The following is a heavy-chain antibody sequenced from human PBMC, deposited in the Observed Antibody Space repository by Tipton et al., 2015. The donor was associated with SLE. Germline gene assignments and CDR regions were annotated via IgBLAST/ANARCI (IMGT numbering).Heavy chain of an antibody. CDR3: ARSEKWLQPYFDY. D-gene: IGHD5-24*01. CDR1: CDSIRSSSNY. CDR2: IYYSGST. J-gene: IGHJ4*02. Sequence: TLSLTCAVSCDSIRSSSNYWGWIRQPPGKGLEWIGRIYYSGSTYYNPSLKSRVSISLDRSKNQFSLKLTSVIAADTAVYYCARSEKWLQPYFDYWGQGTLVTVSS. V-gene: IGHV4-39*07.